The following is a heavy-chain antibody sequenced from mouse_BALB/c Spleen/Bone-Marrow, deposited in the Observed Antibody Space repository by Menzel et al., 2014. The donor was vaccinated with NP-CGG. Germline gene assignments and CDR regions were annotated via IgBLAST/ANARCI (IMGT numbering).Heavy chain of an antibody. J-gene: IGHJ2*01. V-gene: IGHV1-80*01. CDR1: GYAFXIYW. CDR3: ARGGISIDY. Sequence: QVQLQQSGAELVRPGSSVKVSCKASGYAFXIYWMNWVKQRPGQGLEWIGQIYPGDDDTDYNGKFKGKATLTADRSSSTACMQLNSLTSEDSAVYFCARGGISIDYWGQGTPLTVSS. CDR2: IYPGDDDT.